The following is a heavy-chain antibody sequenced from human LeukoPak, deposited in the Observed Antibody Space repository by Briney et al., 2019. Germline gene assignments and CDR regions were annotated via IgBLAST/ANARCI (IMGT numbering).Heavy chain of an antibody. D-gene: IGHD3-22*01. CDR1: GGSISSYY. Sequence: SETLSLTCTVSGGSISSYYWSWIRQPPGKGLEWIGSIYHSGSTYYNPSLTSRVTISVDTSKNQFSLKLSSVTAADTAVYYCARFGYYDSSGYGDYWGQGTLVTVSS. J-gene: IGHJ4*02. CDR3: ARFGYYDSSGYGDY. V-gene: IGHV4-59*08. CDR2: IYHSGST.